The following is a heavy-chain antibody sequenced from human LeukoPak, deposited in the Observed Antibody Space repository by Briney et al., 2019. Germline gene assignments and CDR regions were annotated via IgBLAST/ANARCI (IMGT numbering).Heavy chain of an antibody. CDR3: ATRMVRGVVLTYFDY. CDR2: IKEDGSEK. J-gene: IGHJ4*02. Sequence: GGSLRLSCAASGLTFSKSWMSWVRQAPGQGLEWVAAIKEDGSEKDYVDSVKGRFTISRDNAKNSLYLQMNSLRAEDTAVYYCATRMVRGVVLTYFDYWGQGTLVTVSS. D-gene: IGHD3-10*01. V-gene: IGHV3-7*03. CDR1: GLTFSKSW.